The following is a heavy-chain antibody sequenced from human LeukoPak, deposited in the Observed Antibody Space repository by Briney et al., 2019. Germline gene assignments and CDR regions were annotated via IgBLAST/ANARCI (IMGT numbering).Heavy chain of an antibody. Sequence: GGSLRLSCAGSGFTFSKYGMHWVRQAPGKALEWVAVIWNDGSHENYADSVKGRFTISRDNSENTLYLQMRSLRAEDTAMYFCAKRDAKISGSDSFDIWGQGTMVTVSS. D-gene: IGHD3-10*01. CDR1: GFTFSKYG. V-gene: IGHV3-33*06. J-gene: IGHJ3*02. CDR3: AKRDAKISGSDSFDI. CDR2: IWNDGSHE.